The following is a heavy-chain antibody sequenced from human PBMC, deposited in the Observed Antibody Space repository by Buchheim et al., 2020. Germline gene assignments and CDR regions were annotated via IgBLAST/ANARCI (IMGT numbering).Heavy chain of an antibody. V-gene: IGHV1-2*04. D-gene: IGHD3-10*01. CDR1: GYTFTGYY. J-gene: IGHJ6*02. CDR2: INPNSGGQ. Sequence: QVQLVQSGAEVKKPGASVKVSCKASGYTFTGYYMHWVRQAPGQGLEWMGWINPNSGGQNYAQKFQGWVTMTRDTSISTAYLELSRLRSDDTAVYYCARDQGRSEGYYYGSGSQLGGMDVWGQGTT. CDR3: ARDQGRSEGYYYGSGSQLGGMDV.